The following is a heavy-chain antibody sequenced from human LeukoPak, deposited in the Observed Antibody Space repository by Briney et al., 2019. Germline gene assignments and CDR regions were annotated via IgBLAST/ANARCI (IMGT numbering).Heavy chain of an antibody. CDR3: ARVTLYGESALDY. CDR1: GFTFSDHY. J-gene: IGHJ4*02. Sequence: GGSLRLSCAASGFTFSDHYMSWIRQAPGKGLECFSYISGSSHYTNTADSVKGRFTISRDNAKNSLYLQMNSLRTEDTAVYYCARVTLYGESALDYWGQGTLVTVSS. D-gene: IGHD4-17*01. V-gene: IGHV3-11*06. CDR2: ISGSSHYT.